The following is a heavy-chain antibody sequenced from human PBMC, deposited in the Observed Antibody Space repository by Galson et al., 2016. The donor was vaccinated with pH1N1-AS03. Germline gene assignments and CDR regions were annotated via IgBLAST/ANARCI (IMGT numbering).Heavy chain of an antibody. V-gene: IGHV3-49*04. J-gene: IGHJ6*03. Sequence: SLRLSCAGSGFNFGDYPMSWVRQAPGEGLEWVGFIRSRASTGTTEYAGSVKGRFTISRDDSKSIAYLQMNSLKTEDTAVYYCTRCEPTYYYGSGRYYDGNYYYYMDVWGKGTTVTVSS. D-gene: IGHD3-10*01. CDR2: IRSRASTGTT. CDR3: TRCEPTYYYGSGRYYDGNYYYYMDV. CDR1: GFNFGDYP.